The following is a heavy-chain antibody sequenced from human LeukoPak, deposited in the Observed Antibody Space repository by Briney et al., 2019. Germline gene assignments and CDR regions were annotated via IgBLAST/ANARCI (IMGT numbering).Heavy chain of an antibody. D-gene: IGHD3-9*01. CDR2: ISPIFGTA. CDR1: GGTFSSYA. CDR3: ARRYDILTGYSPDAFDI. Sequence: GASVKVSCKASGGTFSSYAISWVRQAPGQGLEWMGGISPIFGTANYAQKFQGRVTITADESTSTAYMELSSLRSEDTAVYYCARRYDILTGYSPDAFDIWGPGTMVTVSS. V-gene: IGHV1-69*13. J-gene: IGHJ3*02.